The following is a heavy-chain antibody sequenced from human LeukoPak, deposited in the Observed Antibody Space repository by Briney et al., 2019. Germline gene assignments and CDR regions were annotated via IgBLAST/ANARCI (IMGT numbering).Heavy chain of an antibody. CDR2: INPDSGDT. V-gene: IGHV1-2*02. Sequence: ASVKVSCKASEYTFSVYHIHWVRQAPGQGLEWMAWINPDSGDTNYAQKFQGRVTMTRDTSISTAYMELSRLRSDDTAVYYCAREGVDWNHSVYYFDYWGQGTLVTVSS. CDR1: EYTFSVYH. CDR3: AREGVDWNHSVYYFDY. D-gene: IGHD1-1*01. J-gene: IGHJ4*02.